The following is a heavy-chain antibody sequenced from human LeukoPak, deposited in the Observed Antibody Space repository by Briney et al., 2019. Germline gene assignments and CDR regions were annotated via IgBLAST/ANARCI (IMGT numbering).Heavy chain of an antibody. V-gene: IGHV1-2*02. J-gene: IGHJ4*02. CDR3: ARGGDYYGSGSYYKRTLDY. CDR2: INPNSGGT. D-gene: IGHD3-10*01. CDR1: GYTFTGYY. Sequence: ASVKVSCKASGYTFTGYYMHWVRQAPGQGLEWMGWINPNSGGTNYAQKLQGRVTMTTDTSTSTAYMELRSLRSDDTAVYYCARGGDYYGSGSYYKRTLDYWGQGTLVTVSS.